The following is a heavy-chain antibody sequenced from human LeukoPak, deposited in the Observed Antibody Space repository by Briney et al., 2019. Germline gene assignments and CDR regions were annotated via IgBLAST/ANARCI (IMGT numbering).Heavy chain of an antibody. CDR3: AKRYGDYVGWRYYFDY. D-gene: IGHD4-17*01. CDR2: IRYDGSNK. J-gene: IGHJ4*02. CDR1: GLTFSSYG. Sequence: GGSLRLSCAASGLTFSSYGMHWVRQAPGKGLEWVAFIRYDGSNKYYADSVKGRFTISRDNSKNTLYLQMKSLRAEDTAVYYCAKRYGDYVGWRYYFDYWGQGTLVTVSS. V-gene: IGHV3-30*02.